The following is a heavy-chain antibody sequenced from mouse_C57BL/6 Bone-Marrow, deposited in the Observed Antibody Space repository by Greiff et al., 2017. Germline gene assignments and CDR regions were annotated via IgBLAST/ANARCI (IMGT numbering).Heavy chain of an antibody. Sequence: QVQLQQSGPELVKPGASVKISCKASGYTFTDYYINWVKQRPGQGLEWIGWIFPGSGSTYYNDKFKGKATLTVDKSSSTAYMLLSSLTSEDSAVYVCARWGYSYGSFDYWGQGTTLTVSS. D-gene: IGHD1-1*01. CDR3: ARWGYSYGSFDY. V-gene: IGHV1-75*01. CDR1: GYTFTDYY. CDR2: IFPGSGST. J-gene: IGHJ2*01.